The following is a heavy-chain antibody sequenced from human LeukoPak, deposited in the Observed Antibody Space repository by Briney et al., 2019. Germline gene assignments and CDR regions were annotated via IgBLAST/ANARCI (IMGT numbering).Heavy chain of an antibody. D-gene: IGHD3-22*01. Sequence: GGSLRLSCAASGFTFSSYAMSWVRQAPGKGLEWVSAISGSGGSTYYADSVKGRFTISRDNSKNTLYLQMNSLRAEDTAVYYCTTAPGLYDSSGYYYDYWGQGTLVTVSS. CDR3: TTAPGLYDSSGYYYDY. J-gene: IGHJ4*02. V-gene: IGHV3-23*01. CDR1: GFTFSSYA. CDR2: ISGSGGST.